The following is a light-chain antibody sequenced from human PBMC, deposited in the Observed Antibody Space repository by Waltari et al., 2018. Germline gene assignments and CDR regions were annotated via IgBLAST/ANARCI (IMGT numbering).Light chain of an antibody. V-gene: IGLV1-47*01. CDR3: AAWEDSLSVV. CDR2: RNN. CDR1: SSNLGSNY. Sequence: QSVLTQPPSASGTPGQRVTISCSGSSSNLGSNYVYWYQQLPGTAPKLLIYRNNQRPSGVPDRFSGSKSGTSASLASSGLRSEDEADYYCAAWEDSLSVVFGGGTKLTVL. J-gene: IGLJ2*01.